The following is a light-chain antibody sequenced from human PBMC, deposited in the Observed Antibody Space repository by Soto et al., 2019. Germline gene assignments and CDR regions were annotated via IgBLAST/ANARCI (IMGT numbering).Light chain of an antibody. J-gene: IGKJ4*01. CDR2: DAS. V-gene: IGKV3-11*01. CDR1: QSVINY. CDR3: QQRGNLPLT. Sequence: EIVFTQSPCTLSLSPGERASLSCRASQSVINYLAWYQQKPGQAPRLLIYDASNRATGIPARFSGSGSGTDFTLTISSLEPEDFAVYYCQQRGNLPLTFGGGTKVDIK.